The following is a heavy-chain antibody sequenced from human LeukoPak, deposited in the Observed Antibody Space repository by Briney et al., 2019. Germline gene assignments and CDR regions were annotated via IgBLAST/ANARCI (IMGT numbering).Heavy chain of an antibody. J-gene: IGHJ5*02. V-gene: IGHV3-30*18. CDR3: AKGLLTVVIRDWFDP. CDR2: ISYDGSEK. D-gene: IGHD4-23*01. Sequence: PGGSLRLSCVVPGVTFSNCGMHWVRQAPGKGLEWVAVISYDGSEKHYADSVKGRFTIARDNSKNTLYLQMNSLRVEDTAVYYCAKGLLTVVIRDWFDPWGQGTLVTVSS. CDR1: GVTFSNCG.